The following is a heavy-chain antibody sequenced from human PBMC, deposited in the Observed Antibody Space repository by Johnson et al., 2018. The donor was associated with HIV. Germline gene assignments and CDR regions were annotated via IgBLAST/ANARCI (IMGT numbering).Heavy chain of an antibody. J-gene: IGHJ3*02. Sequence: VQLVESGGGLIQPGGSLRLSCAASGFTVNSNYMSWVRQAPGKGLEWVSVIYSGGNTYYADSVKGRFTISRDNAKNSLYLQMNSLRAEDTAVYYCAKGDYFDTRAAFDIWGQGTVVIVSS. V-gene: IGHV3-53*01. CDR3: AKGDYFDTRAAFDI. CDR2: IYSGGNT. CDR1: GFTVNSNY. D-gene: IGHD3-9*01.